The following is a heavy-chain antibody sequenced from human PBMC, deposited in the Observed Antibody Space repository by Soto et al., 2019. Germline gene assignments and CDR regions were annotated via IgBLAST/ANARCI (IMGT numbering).Heavy chain of an antibody. Sequence: TGGSLRLSCAASGFTFADYAMHWVRQAPGKGLEWVSGISWNSGSIGYADSVKGRFTISRDNAKNSLYLQMNSLRAEDTALYYCAKDGGSGWKHYFDYWGQGTLVTVSS. D-gene: IGHD6-19*01. J-gene: IGHJ4*02. CDR1: GFTFADYA. CDR3: AKDGGSGWKHYFDY. V-gene: IGHV3-9*01. CDR2: ISWNSGSI.